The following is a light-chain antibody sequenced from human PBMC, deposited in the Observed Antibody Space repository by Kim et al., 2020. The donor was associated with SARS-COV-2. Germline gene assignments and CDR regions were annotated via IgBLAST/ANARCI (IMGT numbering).Light chain of an antibody. V-gene: IGLV5-39*01. CDR3: AIWYSNTWV. CDR2: YKSDSNK. J-gene: IGLJ3*02. CDR1: SGIHVDIYN. Sequence: QSVLTQPTSLSASPGASARFTCTLRSGIHVDIYNIFWYQQKPGSLPRYLLSYKSDSNKEQCSGVPSRFSGSKDASTNAGLLLISGLQSEDEADYYCAIWYSNTWVFGGGTQLTVL.